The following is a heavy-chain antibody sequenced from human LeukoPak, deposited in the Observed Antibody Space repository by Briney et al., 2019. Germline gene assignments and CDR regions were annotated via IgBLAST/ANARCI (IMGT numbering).Heavy chain of an antibody. Sequence: SGGSLRLSCAASGFTFSSYAMSWVRQAPGKGLEWVSAISGSGGSTYYADSVKGRFTISRDNSKNTLYLQMNSLRAEDTAVYYCAKVWWELLDYFDYWGQGTLVTVSS. D-gene: IGHD1-26*01. CDR1: GFTFSSYA. V-gene: IGHV3-23*01. J-gene: IGHJ4*02. CDR3: AKVWWELLDYFDY. CDR2: ISGSGGST.